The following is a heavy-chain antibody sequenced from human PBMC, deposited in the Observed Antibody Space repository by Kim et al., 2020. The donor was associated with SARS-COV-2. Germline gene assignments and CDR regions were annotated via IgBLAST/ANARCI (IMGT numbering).Heavy chain of an antibody. V-gene: IGHV3-23*01. Sequence: GGSLRLSCAASGFTFSSYSMSWVRQASGKGLEWVSAISGSGVSTYYADSVKGRFTISRDNSKNTLYLEMSSLRAEDTAVYYCAKGGGSDYFQHWGQGTLVTVSS. CDR2: ISGSGVST. CDR3: AKGGGSDYFQH. J-gene: IGHJ1*01. D-gene: IGHD3-10*01. CDR1: GFTFSSYS.